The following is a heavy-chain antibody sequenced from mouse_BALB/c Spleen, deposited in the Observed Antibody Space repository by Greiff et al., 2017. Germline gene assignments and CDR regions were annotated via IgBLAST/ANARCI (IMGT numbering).Heavy chain of an antibody. D-gene: IGHD2-1*01. CDR1: GYNFTSYW. V-gene: IGHV1-55*01. CDR3: ARDGNSFDY. Sequence: QVQLQQPGAELVKPGTSVKLSCKASGYNFTSYWINWVKLRPGQGLEWIGDIYPGSGSTNYNEKFKSKATLTVDTSSSTAYMQLSSLASEDSALYYCARDGNSFDYWGQGTTLTVSS. J-gene: IGHJ2*01. CDR2: IYPGSGST.